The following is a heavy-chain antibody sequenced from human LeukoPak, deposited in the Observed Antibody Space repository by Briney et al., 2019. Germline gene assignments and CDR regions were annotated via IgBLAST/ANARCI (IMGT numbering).Heavy chain of an antibody. CDR2: ISGSSSYI. Sequence: GGSLRLSCAASGFTFSSYTMNWVRQAPGKGLEWVSSISGSSSYIYYADSVKGRFTISRDSAKNSLYLQMSSLRAEDTAVYYCARSWFGVDYWGQGILVTVSS. CDR1: GFTFSSYT. J-gene: IGHJ4*02. V-gene: IGHV3-21*01. D-gene: IGHD3-10*01. CDR3: ARSWFGVDY.